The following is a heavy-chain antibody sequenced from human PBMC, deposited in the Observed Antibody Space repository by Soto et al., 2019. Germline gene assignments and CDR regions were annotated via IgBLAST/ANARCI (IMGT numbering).Heavy chain of an antibody. J-gene: IGHJ4*02. CDR3: TKCTGSNWYPDY. CDR1: VFTFCSYA. Sequence: ASLRLSCVGSVFTFCSYASRWVCRARGKRLEWVSATSGSGNNTYYADSVKGRFTIPRNNSKDTLLMQMNSMRAEDTAIYYCTKCTGSNWYPDYWGKGTLVTAPQ. V-gene: IGHV3-23*01. CDR2: TSGSGNNT. D-gene: IGHD6-13*01.